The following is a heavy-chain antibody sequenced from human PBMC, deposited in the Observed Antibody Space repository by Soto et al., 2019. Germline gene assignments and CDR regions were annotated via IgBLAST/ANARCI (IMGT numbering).Heavy chain of an antibody. V-gene: IGHV5-51*07. D-gene: IGHD3-22*01. CDR1: GYSFTSYR. CDR2: IYPGDSDT. Sequence: GESLKISCKGSGYSFTSYRIGWVHQMPGKGLEWMGIIYPGDSDTRYSPSFQGQVTISADKSISTAYLQWSSLKASDTAMYYCARSSGLYYYDSSGYYYYYYGMDVWGQGTTVTVSS. J-gene: IGHJ6*02. CDR3: ARSSGLYYYDSSGYYYYYYGMDV.